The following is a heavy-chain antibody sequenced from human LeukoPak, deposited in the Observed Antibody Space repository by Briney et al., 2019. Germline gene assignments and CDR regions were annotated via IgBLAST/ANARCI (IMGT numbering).Heavy chain of an antibody. D-gene: IGHD2-8*01. CDR3: ARLMAEGTFDY. J-gene: IGHJ4*02. CDR1: GYSFTSYW. CDR2: IYPGDSDT. Sequence: GESLKISCKGSGYSFTSYWIGWVRQMPGKGLEWMGIIYPGDSDTRYGPSFQGQVTISADKSISTVYLQWSSLRASDTAIYYCARLMAEGTFDYWGQGTLVTVSS. V-gene: IGHV5-51*01.